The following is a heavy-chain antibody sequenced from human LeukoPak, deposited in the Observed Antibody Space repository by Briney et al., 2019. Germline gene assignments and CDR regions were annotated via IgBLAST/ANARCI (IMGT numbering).Heavy chain of an antibody. CDR3: ARDSTFCSSSICYMTD. D-gene: IGHD2-2*02. Sequence: GASVKVSCKASGYTFTGYYMHWVRQAPGQGLEWMGWINPNSGGTNYGQKFQGRVTMTRDTSISTAYMELRRLRSDDTAIYYCARDSTFCSSSICYMTDWGLGTMVTVSS. V-gene: IGHV1-2*02. CDR2: INPNSGGT. J-gene: IGHJ1*01. CDR1: GYTFTGYY.